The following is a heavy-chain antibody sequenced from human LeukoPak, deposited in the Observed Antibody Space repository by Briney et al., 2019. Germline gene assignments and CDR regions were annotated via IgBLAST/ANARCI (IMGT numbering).Heavy chain of an antibody. V-gene: IGHV3-7*01. Sequence: GGSLRLSCAASGFTFSSYWISWVRQAPGKGLEWVANIKQDGSEKYYVDSVKGRFTISRDNAKNSLYLQMNSLRAEDTAVYYCAREGYVTALNWFDPWGQGTLVTVSS. D-gene: IGHD5-12*01. CDR1: GFTFSSYW. J-gene: IGHJ5*02. CDR3: AREGYVTALNWFDP. CDR2: IKQDGSEK.